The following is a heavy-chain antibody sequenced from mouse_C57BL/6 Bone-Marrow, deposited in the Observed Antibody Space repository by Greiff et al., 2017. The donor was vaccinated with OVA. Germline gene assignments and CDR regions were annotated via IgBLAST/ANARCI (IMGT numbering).Heavy chain of an antibody. J-gene: IGHJ1*03. V-gene: IGHV1-7*01. CDR1: GYTFTSYW. CDR2: INPSSGYT. CDR3: ARSARYYGSSRDCDV. D-gene: IGHD1-1*01. Sequence: VQLQQSGAELAKPGASVKLSCKASGYTFTSYWMHWVKQRPGQGLEWIGYINPSSGYTKYNQKFKGQATLTADKSSSTAYLQLSSLTDEDSAVYYWARSARYYGSSRDCDVGGTGTTATVSA.